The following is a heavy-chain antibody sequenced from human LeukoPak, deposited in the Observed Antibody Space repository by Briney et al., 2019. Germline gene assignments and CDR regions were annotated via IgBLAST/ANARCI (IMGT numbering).Heavy chain of an antibody. Sequence: SGTLSLTCAVSGDSISSSNWWSWVRQPPEKGLEWIGEIYPSGSTNYNPSLKSRVTISVDKSKNQVSLKLSSVTAADTAIYYCAKRQWLTPLDSWGQGTLVTVSS. CDR3: AKRQWLTPLDS. D-gene: IGHD6-19*01. J-gene: IGHJ4*02. V-gene: IGHV4-4*02. CDR2: IYPSGST. CDR1: GDSISSSNW.